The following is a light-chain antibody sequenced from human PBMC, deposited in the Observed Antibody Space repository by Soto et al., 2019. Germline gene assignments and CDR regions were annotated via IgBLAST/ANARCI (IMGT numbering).Light chain of an antibody. V-gene: IGKV3-15*01. Sequence: IVMTQSPATLSVSPGERVTFSCRASHGINRQLAWYQHKAGQAPRLLISGASTGATGIPARFSGSGSGTEFTLTINSLQSEDSAVYYCQQYHTWPVTFGGGTKVDIK. J-gene: IGKJ4*01. CDR3: QQYHTWPVT. CDR1: HGINRQ. CDR2: GAS.